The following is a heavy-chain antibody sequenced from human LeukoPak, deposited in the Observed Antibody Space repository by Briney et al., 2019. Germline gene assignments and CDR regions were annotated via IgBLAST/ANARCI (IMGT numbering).Heavy chain of an antibody. CDR1: GYTFTGYY. V-gene: IGHV1-2*02. Sequence: ASVKVSCKASGYTFTGYYMHWVRQAPGQGLEWMGWINPNSGGTKYAQKFQGRVTMTRDTSISTAYMELSSLKSDDTGVYYCARFLGYCSGGSCYFDYWGQGTLVTVSS. J-gene: IGHJ4*02. CDR2: INPNSGGT. CDR3: ARFLGYCSGGSCYFDY. D-gene: IGHD2-15*01.